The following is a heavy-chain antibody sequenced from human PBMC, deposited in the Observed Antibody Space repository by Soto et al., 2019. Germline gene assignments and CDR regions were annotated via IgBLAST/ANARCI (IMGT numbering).Heavy chain of an antibody. CDR2: IIPIFGTA. CDR3: ARGGSSAIPKNYYYYGMYV. CDR1: GGTFSSYA. J-gene: IGHJ6*02. Sequence: QVQLVQSGAEVKKPGSSVKVSCKASGGTFSSYAISWVRQAPGQGLEWMGGIIPIFGTANYAQKFQGRVTITADESTSTAYMELSSLRSEDTAVYYCARGGSSAIPKNYYYYGMYVWGHGPTVTVSS. V-gene: IGHV1-69*01. D-gene: IGHD3-16*01.